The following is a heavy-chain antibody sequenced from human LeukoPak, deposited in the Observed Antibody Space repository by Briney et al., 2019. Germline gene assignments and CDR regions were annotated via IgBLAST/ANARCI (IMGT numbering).Heavy chain of an antibody. CDR2: ISGGGGTT. CDR3: ANGPSSSWPGLNY. Sequence: PGGSLRLSCAASGFTFSSYAMMWLRQAPGKGLEWVSAISGGGGTTLYADSVKGRFSISRDNSKSSMLLQMNNLREEDTAVYSCANGPSSSWPGLNYWGQGALVIVSS. V-gene: IGHV3-23*01. D-gene: IGHD6-13*01. CDR1: GFTFSSYA. J-gene: IGHJ4*02.